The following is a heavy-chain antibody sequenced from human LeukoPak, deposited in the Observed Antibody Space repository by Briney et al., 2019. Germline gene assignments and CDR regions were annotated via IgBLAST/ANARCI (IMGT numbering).Heavy chain of an antibody. CDR1: GGSISSSSYY. J-gene: IGHJ4*02. CDR3: ARLAYDNSGYYYFDY. CDR2: MYYSGGT. V-gene: IGHV4-39*01. D-gene: IGHD3-22*01. Sequence: PSETLSLTRTVSGGSISSSSYYWGWIRQPPGKGLEGIGAMYYSGGTYYNPSLKSRVTIYVDTSKNQFSLKLNSVTAADTAVYYCARLAYDNSGYYYFDYWGQGTLVTVSS.